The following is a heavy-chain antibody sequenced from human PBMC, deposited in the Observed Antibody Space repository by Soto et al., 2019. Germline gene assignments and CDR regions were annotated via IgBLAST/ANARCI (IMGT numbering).Heavy chain of an antibody. Sequence: GGSLRLSCTASGFTFGDYAMSWVRQAPGKGLEWVGFIRSKAYGGTTEYAASVKGRFTISRDDSKSIAYLQMNSLKTEDTAVYYCTRDDEYYDFWSGYYLDPPVALDYWGQGTLVTVSS. CDR3: TRDDEYYDFWSGYYLDPPVALDY. V-gene: IGHV3-49*04. J-gene: IGHJ4*02. CDR2: IRSKAYGGTT. CDR1: GFTFGDYA. D-gene: IGHD3-3*01.